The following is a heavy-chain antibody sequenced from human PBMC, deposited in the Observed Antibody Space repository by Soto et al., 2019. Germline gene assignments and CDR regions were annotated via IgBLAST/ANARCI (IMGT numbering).Heavy chain of an antibody. CDR3: ARGLLMVYAIDY. Sequence: SETLSLTCTVSGGSISSGGYYWSWIRQHPGKGLEWIGYIYYSGSTYYNPSLKSRVTISVDTSKNQFSLKLSSVTAADTAVYYCARGLLMVYAIDYWGQGTLVTVSS. CDR1: GGSISSGGYY. D-gene: IGHD2-8*01. V-gene: IGHV4-31*03. CDR2: IYYSGST. J-gene: IGHJ4*02.